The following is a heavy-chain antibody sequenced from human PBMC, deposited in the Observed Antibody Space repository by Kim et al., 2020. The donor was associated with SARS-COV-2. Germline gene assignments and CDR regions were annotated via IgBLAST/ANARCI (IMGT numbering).Heavy chain of an antibody. D-gene: IGHD2-21*01. CDR1: GFTFRSYE. CDR2: INDIGSTT. CDR3: ARGDAIFNFYYGMDV. V-gene: IGHV3-48*03. Sequence: GGSLRLSCAASGFTFRSYEMTWVRQAPGKGLDWVAYINDIGSTTHYADSVRGRFTISRDDAKGSLYLQMNSLGAEDTAVYYCARGDAIFNFYYGMDVWGRGTTVTVSS. J-gene: IGHJ6*02.